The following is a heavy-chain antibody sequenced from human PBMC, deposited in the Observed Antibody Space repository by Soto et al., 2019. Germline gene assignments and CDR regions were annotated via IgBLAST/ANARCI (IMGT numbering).Heavy chain of an antibody. D-gene: IGHD3-9*01. CDR1: GGSPSYYS. Sequence: SQTLSRACTISGGSPSYYSWTWMRQPPGKGLEWIGNIDNSGRTAYNPSLKSRVTISVDTSKNQFSLRLRSVTAADTAMYYCARRLASKPKYFFDFWGQGTQVNV. J-gene: IGHJ4*02. CDR3: ARRLASKPKYFFDF. V-gene: IGHV4-59*01. CDR2: IDNSGRT.